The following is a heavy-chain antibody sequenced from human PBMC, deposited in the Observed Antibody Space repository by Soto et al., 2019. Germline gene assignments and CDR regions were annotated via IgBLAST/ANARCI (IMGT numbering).Heavy chain of an antibody. CDR2: IYWNDDK. D-gene: IGHD3-16*01. J-gene: IGHJ4*02. V-gene: IGHV2-5*01. Sequence: SGPTLVNPTQTLTLTCALSGFSVSARGVGVGWIRQPPGKALEWLAIIYWNDDKLYRPSLQSRLTITKDTSKNQVVLTMTNMDPVDTATYYCAHSPWGAAPDYWGQGTQVTVSS. CDR3: AHSPWGAAPDY. CDR1: GFSVSARGVG.